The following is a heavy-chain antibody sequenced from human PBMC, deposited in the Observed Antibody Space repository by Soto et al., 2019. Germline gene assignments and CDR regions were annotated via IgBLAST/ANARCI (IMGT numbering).Heavy chain of an antibody. V-gene: IGHV1-3*01. CDR1: GYSFTQYA. Sequence: ASVKVSCKASGYSFTQYAIHWVRQAPGRSLEWLGWIHPANGNTKYSQKFQGRVTFTRDTSATTAYMELSSLRSEDAGLYYCARDKIISGGHFFQFGMDVWGQGTTVTVSS. CDR2: IHPANGNT. D-gene: IGHD2-15*01. J-gene: IGHJ6*02. CDR3: ARDKIISGGHFFQFGMDV.